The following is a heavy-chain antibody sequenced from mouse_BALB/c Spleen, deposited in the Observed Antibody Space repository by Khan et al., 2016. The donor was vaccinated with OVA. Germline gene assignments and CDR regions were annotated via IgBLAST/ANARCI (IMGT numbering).Heavy chain of an antibody. Sequence: EVELVESGGDLVKPGGSLKLSCAASGFTFSSYSMSWVRQTPDKRLEWVATISSGGYYTSYPDSVKGRFTISRDNAKNTLYLQMSSLKSEDTAMYYCSSHLNGSFAYWGQGTLVTVSA. CDR1: GFTFSSYS. J-gene: IGHJ3*01. CDR3: SSHLNGSFAY. CDR2: ISSGGYYT. V-gene: IGHV5-6*01.